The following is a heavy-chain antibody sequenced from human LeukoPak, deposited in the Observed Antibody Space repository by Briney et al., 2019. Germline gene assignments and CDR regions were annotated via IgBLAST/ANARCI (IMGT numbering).Heavy chain of an antibody. J-gene: IGHJ1*01. CDR3: ARTLWFGELSNFQH. CDR1: GYTFTSYD. CDR2: MNPNSGNT. V-gene: IGHV1-8*01. D-gene: IGHD3-10*01. Sequence: ASVKVSCKASGYTFTSYDINWVRQATGQELEWMGWMNPNSGNTGYAQKFQGRVTMTRNTSISTAYMELSSLRSEDTAVYYCARTLWFGELSNFQHWGQGTLVTVSS.